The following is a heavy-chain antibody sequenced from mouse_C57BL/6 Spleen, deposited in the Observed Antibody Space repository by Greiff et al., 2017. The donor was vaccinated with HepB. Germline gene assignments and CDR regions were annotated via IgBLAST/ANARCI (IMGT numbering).Heavy chain of an antibody. V-gene: IGHV5-17*01. CDR1: GFTFSDYG. Sequence: EVKLVESGGGLVKPGGSLKLSCAASGFTFSDYGMHWVRQAPEKGLEWVAYISSGSSTIYYADTVKGRFTISRDNAKNTLFLQRTSLRSEDTAMYYCASSHITAVVAADAMDYWGQGTSVTVSS. J-gene: IGHJ4*01. CDR2: ISSGSSTI. CDR3: ASSHITAVVAADAMDY. D-gene: IGHD1-1*01.